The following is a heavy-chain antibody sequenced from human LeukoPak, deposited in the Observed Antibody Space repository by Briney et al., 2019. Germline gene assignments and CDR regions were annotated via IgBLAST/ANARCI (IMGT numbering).Heavy chain of an antibody. J-gene: IGHJ4*02. Sequence: GGSLRLSCAASGFTFSSYAMSWGRQAPGEGLECVSAISGSGGSTYYADSVKGRFTLSRDNSKNTLYLQMNSLRAEDTAVYYCAKVLWFGESTFLDYWGQGTLVTVSS. D-gene: IGHD3-10*01. CDR3: AKVLWFGESTFLDY. CDR2: ISGSGGST. CDR1: GFTFSSYA. V-gene: IGHV3-23*01.